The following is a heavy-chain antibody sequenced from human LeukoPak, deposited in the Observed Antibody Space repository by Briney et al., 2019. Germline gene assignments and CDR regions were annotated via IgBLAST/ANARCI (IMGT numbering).Heavy chain of an antibody. D-gene: IGHD3-3*02. Sequence: SEPQTLTCAVYGEPFSGYHGSWIRQPPGKGLEWIREINHSGNTNYNPFLKSRGTKSVDTSKIQFSLKLSSVTAADTAVYYCARGAELASMDVWGQGTTVTVSS. V-gene: IGHV4-34*01. CDR3: ARGAELASMDV. CDR2: INHSGNT. J-gene: IGHJ6*02. CDR1: GEPFSGYH.